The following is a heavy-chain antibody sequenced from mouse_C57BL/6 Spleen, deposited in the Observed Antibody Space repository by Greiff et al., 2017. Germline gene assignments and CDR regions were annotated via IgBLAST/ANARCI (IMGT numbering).Heavy chain of an antibody. D-gene: IGHD1-1*01. Sequence: DVHLVESGEGLVKPGGSLKLSCAASGFTFSSYAMSWVRQTPEKRLEWVAYISSGGDYIYYADTVKGRFTISRDNARNTLYLQMSSLKSEDTAMYYCTRGGLSTVGEGYFDYWGQGTTLTVSS. J-gene: IGHJ2*01. CDR2: ISSGGDYI. V-gene: IGHV5-9-1*02. CDR1: GFTFSSYA. CDR3: TRGGLSTVGEGYFDY.